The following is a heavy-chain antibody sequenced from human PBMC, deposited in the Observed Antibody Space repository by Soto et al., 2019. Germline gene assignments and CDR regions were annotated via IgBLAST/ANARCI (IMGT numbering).Heavy chain of an antibody. Sequence: ASVKVSCKASGYTFTSYGISWVRQAPGQGLEWMGWISAYNGNTNYAQKLQGGVTMTTDTSTSTAYRELRSRRSDDTAVYYCARGYCSSTSCRPFDYYYGMDVWGQGTTVTVSS. V-gene: IGHV1-18*01. J-gene: IGHJ6*02. CDR1: GYTFTSYG. CDR2: ISAYNGNT. D-gene: IGHD2-2*01. CDR3: ARGYCSSTSCRPFDYYYGMDV.